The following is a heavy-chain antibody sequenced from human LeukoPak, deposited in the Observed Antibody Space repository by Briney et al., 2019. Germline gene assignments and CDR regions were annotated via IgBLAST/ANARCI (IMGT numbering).Heavy chain of an antibody. Sequence: SETLSLTCTVSGGSISSYYWSWIRQPPGKGLEWIGYIYYSGSTNYNPSLKSRVTISVDTSKNQFSLKLSSVTAADTAVYYCARDRGSVTGNWFDPWGQGTLVTVSS. CDR3: ARDRGSVTGNWFDP. J-gene: IGHJ5*02. CDR2: IYYSGST. V-gene: IGHV4-59*01. CDR1: GGSISSYY. D-gene: IGHD2-8*02.